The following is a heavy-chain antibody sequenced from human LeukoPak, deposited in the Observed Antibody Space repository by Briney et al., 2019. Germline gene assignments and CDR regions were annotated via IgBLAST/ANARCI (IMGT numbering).Heavy chain of an antibody. D-gene: IGHD3-16*01. Sequence: GSLRLSCAASGFTFSSYGMHWVRQAPGKGLEWVAVISYDGSNKYYADSVKGRFTISRDNSKNTLYLQMNSLRAEDTAVYYCAKLETYYDYVWGSPSTDYWGQGTLVTVSS. CDR3: AKLETYYDYVWGSPSTDY. CDR2: ISYDGSNK. J-gene: IGHJ4*02. CDR1: GFTFSSYG. V-gene: IGHV3-30*18.